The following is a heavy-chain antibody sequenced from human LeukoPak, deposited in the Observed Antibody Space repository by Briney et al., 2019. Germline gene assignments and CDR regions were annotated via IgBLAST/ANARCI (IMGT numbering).Heavy chain of an antibody. D-gene: IGHD3-22*01. Sequence: SETLSLTCTVSGGSIGWDYWSWIRQSAGKGLEWIGRIYKSGSTDYNPSFRSRVTMSVDTSKNQFSLNVTSVTAADTAVYYCAREEYFQDSNGYSYYFHSWGQGSLVTVSS. CDR3: AREEYFQDSNGYSYYFHS. V-gene: IGHV4-4*07. J-gene: IGHJ4*02. CDR2: IYKSGST. CDR1: GGSIGWDY.